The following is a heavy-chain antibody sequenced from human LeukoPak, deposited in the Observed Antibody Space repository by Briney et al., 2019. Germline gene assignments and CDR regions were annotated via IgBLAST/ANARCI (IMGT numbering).Heavy chain of an antibody. CDR1: GGSFSGYY. CDR3: ARGRYSSSWLDY. V-gene: IGHV4-34*01. Sequence: SETLSLTCAVYGGSFSGYYWSWIRQPPGKGLEWIGEINHGGSTNYNPSLKSRVTISVDTSKNQFSLKLSSVTAADTAVYYCARGRYSSSWLDYWGQGTLVTVSS. CDR2: INHGGST. D-gene: IGHD6-13*01. J-gene: IGHJ4*02.